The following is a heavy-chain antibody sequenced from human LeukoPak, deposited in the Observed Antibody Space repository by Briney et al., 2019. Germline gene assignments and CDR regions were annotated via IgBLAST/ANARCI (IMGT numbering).Heavy chain of an antibody. CDR2: ISAYNGNT. Sequence: ASVKVSCKASGYTFTSYGISWVRQAPGQGLEWMGWISAYNGNTNYAQKLQGRVTMTRDTSTSTVYMELSSLRSEDTAVYYCARGGIVVVPAATPSDYYYGMDVWGQGTTVTVSS. CDR3: ARGGIVVVPAATPSDYYYGMDV. D-gene: IGHD2-2*01. V-gene: IGHV1-18*01. CDR1: GYTFTSYG. J-gene: IGHJ6*02.